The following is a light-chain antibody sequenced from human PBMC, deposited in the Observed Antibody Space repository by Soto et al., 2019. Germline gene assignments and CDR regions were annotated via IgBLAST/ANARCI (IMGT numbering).Light chain of an antibody. CDR1: SGAVSTSYY. J-gene: IGLJ3*02. V-gene: IGLV8-61*01. CDR3: VLYVDVGSAL. Sequence: QTVVTQEPSFSVSPGGTVTLTCGLSSGAVSTSYYPSWYQQTPGQAPRTLIYSTNTRSSGVPDRFSGSILGNKAALTITGAQADDESDYYCVLYVDVGSALFGGGTQLTVL. CDR2: STN.